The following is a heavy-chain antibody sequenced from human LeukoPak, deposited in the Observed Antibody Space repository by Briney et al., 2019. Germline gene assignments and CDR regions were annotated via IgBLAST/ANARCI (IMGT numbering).Heavy chain of an antibody. CDR3: AKSLDQIVVAPAAQNFDY. D-gene: IGHD2-2*01. CDR2: ISGSGDST. CDR1: GFTFSSYA. Sequence: PGGSLRLSCAASGFTFSSYAMSWVRQAPGKGLEWVSAISGSGDSTYYADSVKGRFTISRDNSKNTLYLQMNSLRAEDTAMYYCAKSLDQIVVAPAAQNFDYWGQGTLVTVSS. V-gene: IGHV3-23*01. J-gene: IGHJ4*02.